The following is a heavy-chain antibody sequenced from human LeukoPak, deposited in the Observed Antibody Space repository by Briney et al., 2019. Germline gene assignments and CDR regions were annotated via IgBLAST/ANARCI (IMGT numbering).Heavy chain of an antibody. D-gene: IGHD3-22*01. CDR3: ARIESSVQEAFDI. CDR1: RFTFSDYY. J-gene: IGHJ3*02. V-gene: IGHV3-11*01. Sequence: GGSLRLSCAASRFTFSDYYMSWIRQAPGKGPEWVSYISSSGPSTYYADSVKGRFTISRDNSRNSLNLQMNRLRAEDTAVYYCARIESSVQEAFDIWGQGTMITVSS. CDR2: ISSSGPST.